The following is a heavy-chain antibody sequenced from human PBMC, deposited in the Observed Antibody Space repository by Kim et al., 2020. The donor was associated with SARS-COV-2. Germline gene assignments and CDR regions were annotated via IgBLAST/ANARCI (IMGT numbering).Heavy chain of an antibody. CDR1: GFTFDDYA. D-gene: IGHD6-13*01. V-gene: IGHV3-9*01. Sequence: GGSLRLSCAASGFTFDDYAMHWVRQAPGKGLEWVSGISWNSGSICYADSVKGRFTISRDNAKNSLYLQMNSLRAEDTALYYCAKGSAQVIAAAGGLFDYWGQGTLVTVSS. CDR3: AKGSAQVIAAAGGLFDY. CDR2: ISWNSGSI. J-gene: IGHJ4*02.